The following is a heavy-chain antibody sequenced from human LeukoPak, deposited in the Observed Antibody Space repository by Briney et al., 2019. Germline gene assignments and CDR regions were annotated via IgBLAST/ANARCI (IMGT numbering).Heavy chain of an antibody. CDR1: GGSISTHY. CDR2: IYHTGST. D-gene: IGHD6-13*01. CDR3: ARRGVSGSWYFFDY. V-gene: IGHV4-59*11. J-gene: IGHJ4*02. Sequence: SETLSLTCTVSGGSISTHYWSWIRQPPGRGLGWIGYIYHTGSTNLHPALKSRVTISVDTSKKQFSLKLSSVTAADTAVYYCARRGVSGSWYFFDYWGQGTLITVSS.